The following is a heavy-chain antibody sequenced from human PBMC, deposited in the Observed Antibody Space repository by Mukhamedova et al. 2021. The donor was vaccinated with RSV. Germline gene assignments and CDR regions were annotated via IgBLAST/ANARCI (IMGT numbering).Heavy chain of an antibody. Sequence: GLEWVGRIKSKTDGGTIDYAAPVKGRFTISRDDSENTLYLQMNSLKTADTAVYYCTTLSPLSFCSSTSCPRADYWGQGTLVTVSS. J-gene: IGHJ4*02. V-gene: IGHV3-15*07. CDR3: TTLSPLSFCSSTSCPRADY. D-gene: IGHD2-2*01. CDR2: IKSKTDGGTI.